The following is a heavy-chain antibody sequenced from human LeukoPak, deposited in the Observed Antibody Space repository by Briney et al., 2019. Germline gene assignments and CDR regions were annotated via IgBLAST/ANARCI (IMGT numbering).Heavy chain of an antibody. CDR2: ISWNSGSI. CDR3: AKGMGYDYVWGSPFDY. J-gene: IGHJ4*02. Sequence: PGGSLRLSCAASGFTFDDYAMHWVRQAPGKGLEWVSGISWNSGSIGYADSVKGRFTISRDNAKNSLYLQMNSLRAEDTALYYCAKGMGYDYVWGSPFDYWGQGTLVTVSS. D-gene: IGHD3-16*01. V-gene: IGHV3-9*01. CDR1: GFTFDDYA.